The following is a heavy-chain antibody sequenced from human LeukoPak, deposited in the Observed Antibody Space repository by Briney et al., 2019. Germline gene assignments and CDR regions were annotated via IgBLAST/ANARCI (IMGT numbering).Heavy chain of an antibody. CDR1: GFTFRNYG. Sequence: GGSLRLSCSASGFTFRNYGMYWVRQAPGKGLEYVSTISIYGGRTYYADLVKGRFTISRDNSKITLYLQMSSLRAEDTTVYYCVKDLYSYSFDYWGQGTLVTVSS. CDR3: VKDLYSYSFDY. V-gene: IGHV3-64D*09. D-gene: IGHD2-8*01. J-gene: IGHJ4*02. CDR2: ISIYGGRT.